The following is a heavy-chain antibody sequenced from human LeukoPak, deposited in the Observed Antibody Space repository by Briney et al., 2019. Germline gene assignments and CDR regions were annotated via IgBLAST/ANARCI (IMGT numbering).Heavy chain of an antibody. CDR2: ISYDGSNK. CDR1: GFTFSSYG. CDR3: AREAGDKTYYFDY. V-gene: IGHV3-30*03. D-gene: IGHD7-27*01. Sequence: PGGSLRLSCAASGFTFSSYGMHWVRQAPGKGLEWVAVISYDGSNKYYADSVKGRFTISRDNSKNTLYLQMNSLRAEDTAVYYCAREAGDKTYYFDYWGQGTLVTVSS. J-gene: IGHJ4*02.